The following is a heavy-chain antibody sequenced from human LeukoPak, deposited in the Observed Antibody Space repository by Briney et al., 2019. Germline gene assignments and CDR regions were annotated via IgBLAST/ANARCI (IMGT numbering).Heavy chain of an antibody. CDR1: GYTFTSYD. J-gene: IGHJ4*02. CDR3: ARAVIPVAVKPAFDY. Sequence: ASVKVSCKASGYTFTSYDINWVRQATGQGLEWMGWISPFNGNTNYAQRLQGRVTMTSDTSTSTAYMELRSLRSDDTAVYYCARAVIPVAVKPAFDYWGQGTLVTVSS. D-gene: IGHD6-13*01. CDR2: ISPFNGNT. V-gene: IGHV1-18*01.